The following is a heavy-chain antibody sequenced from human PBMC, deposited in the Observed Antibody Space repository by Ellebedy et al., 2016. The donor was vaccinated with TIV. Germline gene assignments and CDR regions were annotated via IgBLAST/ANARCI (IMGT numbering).Heavy chain of an antibody. J-gene: IGHJ4*02. CDR2: INGDGSSI. V-gene: IGHV3-74*01. CDR3: ARAKAGTGSSDY. Sequence: GESLKISCAASGFTFSNYWMHWVRQGPGKGLVWVSRINGDGSSISYADSVKGRFTISRDNAKNTLHLKMNSLRAEDTAMYYCARAKAGTGSSDYWGQGTLVTVSS. D-gene: IGHD3-10*01. CDR1: GFTFSNYW.